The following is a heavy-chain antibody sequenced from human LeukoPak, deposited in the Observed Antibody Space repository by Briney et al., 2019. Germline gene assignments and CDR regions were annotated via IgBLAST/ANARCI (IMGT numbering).Heavy chain of an antibody. V-gene: IGHV1-46*01. CDR2: ISPSGGST. J-gene: IGHJ4*02. CDR3: AREYHGDYYFDY. Sequence: GASVKVSCKAFGYTFTSNYMHWVRQAPGQGPEWMGVISPSGGSTTYAQKFQGRVTLTRDMSTSTDYLELSSLRSEDTAVYYCAREYHGDYYFDYWGQGTLVTVSS. D-gene: IGHD4-17*01. CDR1: GYTFTSNY.